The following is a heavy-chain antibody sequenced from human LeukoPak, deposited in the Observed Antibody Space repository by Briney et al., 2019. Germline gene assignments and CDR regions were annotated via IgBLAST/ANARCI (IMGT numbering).Heavy chain of an antibody. Sequence: ASVKVSCKISGSTLTELPMHWVRQAPGKGLEWMGGFDPEDGETIYAQKFQGRVTMTEDTSTDTAYMELSSLRSEDTVVYYCATRGYGDYYFNYWGQGTLVTVSS. CDR1: GSTLTELP. CDR2: FDPEDGET. CDR3: ATRGYGDYYFNY. J-gene: IGHJ4*02. D-gene: IGHD4-17*01. V-gene: IGHV1-24*01.